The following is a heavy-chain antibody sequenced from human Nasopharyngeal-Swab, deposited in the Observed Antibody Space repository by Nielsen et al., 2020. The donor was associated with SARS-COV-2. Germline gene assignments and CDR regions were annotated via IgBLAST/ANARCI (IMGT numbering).Heavy chain of an antibody. Sequence: GESLNIPWAASGFTLSDSAIHRVRQASGKGLEWVGRVRCKGNNYATAYSASVKGRFIIFRDDPTNTAYLQMNSLKTEDTAMYYCTRCGGGCYSGRDYWGQGTLVTVSS. V-gene: IGHV3-73*01. J-gene: IGHJ4*02. CDR3: TRCGGGCYSGRDY. D-gene: IGHD2-15*01. CDR1: GFTLSDSA. CDR2: VRCKGNNYAT.